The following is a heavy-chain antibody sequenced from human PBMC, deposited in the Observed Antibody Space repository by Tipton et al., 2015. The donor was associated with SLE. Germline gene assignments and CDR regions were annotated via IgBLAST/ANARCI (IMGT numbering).Heavy chain of an antibody. Sequence: GSLRLSCAASGFTIRNYWMHWVRQAPGKGLEWVANIKQDGSEIYYVDSVKGRFTISRDNAKNSLSLQMNSLRAEDTAVYYCAREKAGFDYWGQGTLVTVSS. CDR3: AREKAGFDY. V-gene: IGHV3-7*01. J-gene: IGHJ4*02. CDR2: IKQDGSEI. CDR1: GFTIRNYW.